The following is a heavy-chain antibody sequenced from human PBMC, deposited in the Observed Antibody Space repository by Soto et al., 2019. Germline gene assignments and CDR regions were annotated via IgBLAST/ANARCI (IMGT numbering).Heavy chain of an antibody. V-gene: IGHV4-59*08. CDR2: IYYSGST. D-gene: IGHD1-26*01. J-gene: IGHJ6*03. CDR1: GGSISSYS. Sequence: QVQLQESGPGLVKPSETLSLTCTVSGGSISSYSWSWIRQPPGKGLEWIGYIYYSGSTNYNPSLTSPVTISVDTSKTQCSLKLSSVTAADTAVYYCARHGRVGQKPYYYYYMDVWGKGTTVTVSS. CDR3: ARHGRVGQKPYYYYYMDV.